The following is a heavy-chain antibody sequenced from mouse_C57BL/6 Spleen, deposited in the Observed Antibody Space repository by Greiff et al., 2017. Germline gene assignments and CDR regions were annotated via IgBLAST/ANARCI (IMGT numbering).Heavy chain of an antibody. Sequence: EVQLVESGEGLVKPGGSLQLSCAASGFTFSSYAMSWVRQTPEQRLAWVAYISSGGDYIYYADPVQGRYTISRDNARNSLYLQMSSLKSEDTAMYYCTSEDYCPFAYWGQGSLVTVAA. CDR1: GFTFSSYA. J-gene: IGHJ3*01. V-gene: IGHV5-9-1*02. CDR2: ISSGGDYI. CDR3: TSEDYCPFAY. D-gene: IGHD2-13*01.